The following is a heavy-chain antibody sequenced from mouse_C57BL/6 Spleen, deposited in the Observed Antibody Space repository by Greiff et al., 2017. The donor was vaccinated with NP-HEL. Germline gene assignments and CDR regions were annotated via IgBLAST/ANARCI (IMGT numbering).Heavy chain of an antibody. Sequence: VQLKQSGAELVRPGASVKLSCTASGFNFKDDYMHWVKQRPEQGLEWIGWIDPENGDTEYASKFQGKATITADTSSNTAYLQLSSLTSEDTAVYYCTGTTVVATDYWGQGTTLTVSS. J-gene: IGHJ2*01. V-gene: IGHV14-4*01. CDR3: TGTTVVATDY. CDR2: IDPENGDT. D-gene: IGHD1-1*01. CDR1: GFNFKDDY.